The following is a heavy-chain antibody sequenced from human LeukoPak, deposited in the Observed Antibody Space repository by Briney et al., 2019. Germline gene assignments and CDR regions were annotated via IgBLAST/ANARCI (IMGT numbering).Heavy chain of an antibody. CDR3: ASNLIQDESAFDI. Sequence: SETLSLTCAVYGGSFSGYYWSWIRQPPGKGLEWIGEINHSGSTNYNPSLKSRVTISVDTSKNQFSLKLSSVTAADTAVYYCASNLIQDESAFDIWGQGTMVTVSS. J-gene: IGHJ3*02. D-gene: IGHD1-14*01. CDR1: GGSFSGYY. CDR2: INHSGST. V-gene: IGHV4-34*01.